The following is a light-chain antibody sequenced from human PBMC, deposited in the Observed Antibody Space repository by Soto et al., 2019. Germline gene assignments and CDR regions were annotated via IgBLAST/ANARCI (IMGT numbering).Light chain of an antibody. V-gene: IGKV1-39*01. CDR3: QQSYSTPGT. Sequence: DIQMTQSPSSLFASVGDRVTITCRASQSISSYLNWYQQKPGKAPKLLIYAASSLQSGVPSRFSGSGSGTDFTLTISSLQPEDFATYYCQQSYSTPGTFGQGKKVEIK. J-gene: IGKJ1*01. CDR1: QSISSY. CDR2: AAS.